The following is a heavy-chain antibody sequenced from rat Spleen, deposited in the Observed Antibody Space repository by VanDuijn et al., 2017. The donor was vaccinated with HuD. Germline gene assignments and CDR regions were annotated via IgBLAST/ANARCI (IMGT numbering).Heavy chain of an antibody. V-gene: IGHV5-7*01. CDR1: GFTFSNYY. D-gene: IGHD4-3*01. Sequence: EVQLVESGGGLVQPGGSLKLSCAASGFTFSNYYMAWVRQAPTKGLEWVATISYDGSSTYYRDSVKGRFTISRDNAKSTLYLQMDSLRSEDTATYYCAVAGYGYWGQGVVVTVSS. CDR2: ISYDGSST. J-gene: IGHJ2*01. CDR3: AVAGYGY.